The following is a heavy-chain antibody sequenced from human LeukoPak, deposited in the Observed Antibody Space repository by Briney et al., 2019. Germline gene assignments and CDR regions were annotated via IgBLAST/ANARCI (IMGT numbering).Heavy chain of an antibody. D-gene: IGHD3-22*01. CDR3: AKGLKYYYDSSPSPGMY. CDR2: ISGSGGST. Sequence: PGGSLRLSCAASGFTFSSSAMSWVRQAPGKGLEWVSAISGSGGSTYYADSVKGRFTISRDNSKNTLYLQMNSLRAEDTAVYYCAKGLKYYYDSSPSPGMYWGQGTLVTVSS. J-gene: IGHJ4*02. CDR1: GFTFSSSA. V-gene: IGHV3-23*01.